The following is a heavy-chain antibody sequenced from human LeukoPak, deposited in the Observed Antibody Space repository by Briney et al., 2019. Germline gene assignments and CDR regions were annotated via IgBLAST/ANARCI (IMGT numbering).Heavy chain of an antibody. J-gene: IGHJ5*02. Sequence: SETLSLTCTVSGGSISSSSYYGGWIRQPPGKGLEWIGSIYYSASTYYNPSLKSRVTISVDTSKNQFSLKLSSVTAADTAVYYCARASMVRGQSWFDPWGQGTLVTVSS. CDR1: GGSISSSSYY. CDR3: ARASMVRGQSWFDP. V-gene: IGHV4-39*07. CDR2: IYYSAST. D-gene: IGHD3-10*01.